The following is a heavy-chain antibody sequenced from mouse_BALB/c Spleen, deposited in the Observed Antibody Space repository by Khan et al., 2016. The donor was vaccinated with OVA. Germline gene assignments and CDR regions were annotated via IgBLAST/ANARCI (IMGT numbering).Heavy chain of an antibody. CDR2: INPKNGHN. Sequence: EVQLQQSGPELVKPGTSVKISCKASGYTFTDYNMDWVKQRHGKSLEWIGDINPKNGHNIYNQKFKGKATLTVDKSYSTAYMELRIRTSEDTAVYLCARGFYGSIGAWFAYWGQGTLVTVSA. V-gene: IGHV1-18*01. J-gene: IGHJ3*01. CDR1: GYTFTDYN. CDR3: ARGFYGSIGAWFAY. D-gene: IGHD1-1*01.